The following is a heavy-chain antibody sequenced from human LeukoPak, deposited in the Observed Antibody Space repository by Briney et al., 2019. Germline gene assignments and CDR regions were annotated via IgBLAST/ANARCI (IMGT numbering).Heavy chain of an antibody. J-gene: IGHJ3*02. CDR2: IIPIFGTA. D-gene: IGHD6-19*01. V-gene: IGHV1-69*05. Sequence: GASVKVSCKASGGTFSSYAISWVRQALGQGLEWMGRIIPIFGTANYVQKFQGRVTITTDESTSTAYMELSSLRSEDTAVYYCAIKYSSGWDDAFDIWGQGTMVTVSS. CDR1: GGTFSSYA. CDR3: AIKYSSGWDDAFDI.